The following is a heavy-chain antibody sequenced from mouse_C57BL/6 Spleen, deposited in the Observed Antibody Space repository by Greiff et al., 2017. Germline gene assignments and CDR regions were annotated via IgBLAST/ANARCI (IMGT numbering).Heavy chain of an antibody. CDR1: GYTFTSYW. D-gene: IGHD3-3*01. V-gene: IGHV1-52*01. Sequence: QVQLQQPGAELVRPGSSVKLSCKASGYTFTSYWMHWVKQRPIQGLEWIGNIDPSDSETHYNQKFKDKATLTVDKSSSTAYMQLSSLTSEDSAVYYCAREEGLYYYAMDYWGQGTSVTVSS. CDR2: IDPSDSET. J-gene: IGHJ4*01. CDR3: AREEGLYYYAMDY.